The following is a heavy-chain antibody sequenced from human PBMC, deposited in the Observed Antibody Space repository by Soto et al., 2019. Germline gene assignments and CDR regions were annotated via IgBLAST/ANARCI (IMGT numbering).Heavy chain of an antibody. D-gene: IGHD2-2*01. J-gene: IGHJ5*02. Sequence: TLVNPTQTLTLTCTFSGFSLSTSGVGVGWIRQPPGKALEWLALIYWDDDKRYSPSLKSRLTITKDTSKNQVVLTMTNMDPVDTATYYCAHLAEYCSSTSCYFGWFDPWGQGTLVTVSS. V-gene: IGHV2-5*02. CDR1: GFSLSTSGVG. CDR2: IYWDDDK. CDR3: AHLAEYCSSTSCYFGWFDP.